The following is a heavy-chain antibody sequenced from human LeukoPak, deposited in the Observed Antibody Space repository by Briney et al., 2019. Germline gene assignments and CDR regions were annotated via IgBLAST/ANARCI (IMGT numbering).Heavy chain of an antibody. Sequence: GGSLRLSCAASGFTFSNYGMHWVRQAPGKGLEWVAVIWYDGSNKYYVDSVKGRFAISRDNSKNTLYLQMNSLRAEDTAMYYCAKDRDTAMEIDYWGQGTLVTVSS. CDR3: AKDRDTAMEIDY. CDR2: IWYDGSNK. D-gene: IGHD5-18*01. CDR1: GFTFSNYG. V-gene: IGHV3-33*06. J-gene: IGHJ4*02.